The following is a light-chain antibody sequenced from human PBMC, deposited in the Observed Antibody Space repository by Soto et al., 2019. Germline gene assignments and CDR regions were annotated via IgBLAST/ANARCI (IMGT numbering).Light chain of an antibody. V-gene: IGKV3-11*01. Sequence: EIVLTQSPATLSLSPGERAPLSCRASQSVSSYLAWYQQHPGQAPRLLIYDASNRATGIPARFSGSGSGTDFTLTISSLEPEDFAVYYCQQRSNWPRTFGQGTKVDIK. CDR3: QQRSNWPRT. CDR1: QSVSSY. J-gene: IGKJ1*01. CDR2: DAS.